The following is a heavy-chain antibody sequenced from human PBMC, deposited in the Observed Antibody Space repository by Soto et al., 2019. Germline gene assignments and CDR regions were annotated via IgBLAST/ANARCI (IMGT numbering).Heavy chain of an antibody. V-gene: IGHV4-59*13. Sequence: SDTLSLTYTFYGGSIRRYYWSCVGQRPGKGLEWIGYIYYSGSTNYNPSLKSRVTISVDTSKNQFSLKLSSVTAADTAVYYCASGYCSGGSCYRYYYYYMDVWGKGTTVT. D-gene: IGHD2-15*01. CDR2: IYYSGST. J-gene: IGHJ6*03. CDR3: ASGYCSGGSCYRYYYYYMDV. CDR1: GGSIRRYY.